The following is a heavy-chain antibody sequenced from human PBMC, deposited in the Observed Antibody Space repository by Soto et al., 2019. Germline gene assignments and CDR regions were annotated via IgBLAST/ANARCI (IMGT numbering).Heavy chain of an antibody. D-gene: IGHD3-3*01. CDR1: GVKPSRGA. J-gene: IGHJ4*02. CDR2: ISYDGSNK. V-gene: IGHV3-30-3*01. CDR3: ARDKRDLRFLEWSYYFDY. Sequence: RVSRIGPGVKPSRGAMHGVRRAQGKGLEWGALISYDGSNKYYADSVKGRFTISRDNSKNTLYLQMNSLRAEDTAVYYCARDKRDLRFLEWSYYFDYWGQGT.